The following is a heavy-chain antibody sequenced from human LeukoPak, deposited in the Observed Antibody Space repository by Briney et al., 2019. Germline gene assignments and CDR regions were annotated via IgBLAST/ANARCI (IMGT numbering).Heavy chain of an antibody. CDR3: ARSGSYSGPYVY. J-gene: IGHJ4*02. Sequence: PSETLSLTCTVSGGSNSSYYWSWIRQPAGKGLEWIGRIYTTGSTNYNPSLKSRITMSVDTSKNQFSLKLSSVTAADTAVYYCARSGSYSGPYVYWGQGTVVTVSS. CDR1: GGSNSSYY. CDR2: IYTTGST. D-gene: IGHD1-26*01. V-gene: IGHV4-4*07.